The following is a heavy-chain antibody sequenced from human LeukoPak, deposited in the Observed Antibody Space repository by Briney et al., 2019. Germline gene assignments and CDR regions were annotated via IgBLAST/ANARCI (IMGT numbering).Heavy chain of an antibody. J-gene: IGHJ4*02. V-gene: IGHV6-1*01. D-gene: IGHD3-10*01. CDR3: ARGAPAFDS. CDR1: GDSVSSNSVT. CDR2: TYYRSKWYN. Sequence: SQTLSLTCVISGDSVSSNSVTWHWIRQSPSRGLEWLGRTYYRSKWYNDYAVSLKSRIIINPDTSKNQLSLQLNSVTPEDTAVYYCARGAPAFDSWGQGTLVTVSS.